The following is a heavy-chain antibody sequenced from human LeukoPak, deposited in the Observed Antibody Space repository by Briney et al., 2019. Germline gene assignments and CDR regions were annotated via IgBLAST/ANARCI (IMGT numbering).Heavy chain of an antibody. CDR2: ISVSGNT. CDR3: AKAPVTTCSGAYCY. Sequence: GGSLRLSCAASGFTLSSYAMSWVRQAPGKGLEWVSAISVSGNTYHADSVKGRFTISRDSSKNTLYLQMNRLRAEDAAVYYCAKAPVTTCSGAYCYWGQGTLVTVSS. V-gene: IGHV3-23*01. J-gene: IGHJ4*02. CDR1: GFTLSSYA. D-gene: IGHD2-21*01.